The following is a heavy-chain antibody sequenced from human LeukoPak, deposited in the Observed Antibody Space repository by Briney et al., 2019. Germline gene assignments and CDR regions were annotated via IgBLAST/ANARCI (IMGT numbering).Heavy chain of an antibody. D-gene: IGHD3-22*01. CDR1: GGSISSSSYY. V-gene: IGHV4-39*01. Sequence: PSETLSLTCTVSGGSISSSSYYCGWIRQPPGKGLEWIGSIYYSGSTYYNPSLKSRVTISVDTSKNQFSLKLSSVTAADTAVYYCARYPNYYDSSGYRTGFDYWGQGTLVTVSS. CDR2: IYYSGST. CDR3: ARYPNYYDSSGYRTGFDY. J-gene: IGHJ4*02.